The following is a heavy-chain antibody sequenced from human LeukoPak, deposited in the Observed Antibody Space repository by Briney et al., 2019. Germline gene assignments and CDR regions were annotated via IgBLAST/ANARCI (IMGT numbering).Heavy chain of an antibody. V-gene: IGHV3-11*06. CDR3: AREDSNAFDI. CDR2: ISSSSSYT. CDR1: GFTFSDYY. D-gene: IGHD6-13*01. J-gene: IGHJ3*02. Sequence: GGSRRLSCAASGFTFSDYYMSWIRQAPGKGLEWVSYISSSSSYTNYADSVKGRFTISRDNAKNSLYLQMNSLRAEDTAVYYCAREDSNAFDIWGQGTMVTVSS.